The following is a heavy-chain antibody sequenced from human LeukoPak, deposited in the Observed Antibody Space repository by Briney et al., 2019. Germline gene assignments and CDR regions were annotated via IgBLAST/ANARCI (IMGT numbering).Heavy chain of an antibody. V-gene: IGHV4-34*01. CDR2: INHSGST. CDR1: GGSFSGYY. CDR3: AREDGYDYVWGSYRPRGPFDY. Sequence: SETLSLTYAVYGGSFSGYYWSWIRRPPGKGLEWIGEINHSGSTNYNPSLKSRVTISVDTSKNQFSLKLSSVTAADTAVYYCAREDGYDYVWGSYRPRGPFDYWGQGTLVTVSS. J-gene: IGHJ4*02. D-gene: IGHD3-16*02.